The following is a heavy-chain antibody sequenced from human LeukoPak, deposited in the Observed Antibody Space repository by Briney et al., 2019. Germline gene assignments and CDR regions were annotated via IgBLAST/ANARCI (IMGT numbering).Heavy chain of an antibody. CDR1: GYTFTTYD. J-gene: IGHJ4*02. Sequence: GASVKVSCKASGYTFTTYDINWVRQAPGQGLEWMGWMNPNSGNTGYAQKFQGRVTMTRNTSISTAYMELSSLRSEDTAVYYCARAPNHDILTGYYIDYWGQGTLVTVSS. CDR2: MNPNSGNT. V-gene: IGHV1-8*01. D-gene: IGHD3-9*01. CDR3: ARAPNHDILTGYYIDY.